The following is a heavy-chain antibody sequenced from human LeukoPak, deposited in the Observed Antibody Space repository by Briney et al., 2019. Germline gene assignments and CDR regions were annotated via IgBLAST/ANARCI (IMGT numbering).Heavy chain of an antibody. V-gene: IGHV5-51*01. CDR1: GYSFSSYW. Sequence: GESLKISCKGSGYSFSSYWIAWVRQMPGKGLEWMGIIYPGDSDTTYSPSFQGPVTISADKSINTAYLQWSSLKASDTAIYYCARTNDYGSGNFFEYWGQGTLVTVSS. J-gene: IGHJ4*02. CDR3: ARTNDYGSGNFFEY. D-gene: IGHD3-10*01. CDR2: IYPGDSDT.